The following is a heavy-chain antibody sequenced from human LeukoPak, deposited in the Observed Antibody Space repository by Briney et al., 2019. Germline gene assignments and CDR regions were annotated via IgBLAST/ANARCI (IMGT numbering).Heavy chain of an antibody. CDR1: GFTFSSYW. V-gene: IGHV3-74*01. D-gene: IGHD4-17*01. CDR3: VRGTYGDYSFDF. Sequence: PGGSLRLSCAASGFTFSSYWMHWVRQAPGKGLVWVSRINSDGSSTSYADSVKGRFTISRDDAKVSLYLQMSSLRAEDTAVYYCVRGTYGDYSFDFWGQGTLVTVSS. J-gene: IGHJ4*02. CDR2: INSDGSST.